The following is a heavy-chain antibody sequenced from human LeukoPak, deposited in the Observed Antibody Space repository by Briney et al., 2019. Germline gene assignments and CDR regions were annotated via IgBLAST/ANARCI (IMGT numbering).Heavy chain of an antibody. CDR3: ARGTFPSAAVPLDY. Sequence: ASVKVSCKASGYTFTGYYIHWVRQPPGQGLEWMGWINPNSGGTNYAQKFQGRVTMTRDTSISTAYMELTRLTSDDTAVYFCARGTFPSAAVPLDYWGQGTLVTVSS. CDR2: INPNSGGT. D-gene: IGHD2-2*01. CDR1: GYTFTGYY. J-gene: IGHJ4*02. V-gene: IGHV1-2*02.